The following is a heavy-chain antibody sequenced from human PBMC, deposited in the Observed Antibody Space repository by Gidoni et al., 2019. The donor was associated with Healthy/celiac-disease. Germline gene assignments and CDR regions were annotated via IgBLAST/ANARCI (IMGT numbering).Heavy chain of an antibody. CDR3: ARRRLVVVVPAAISGRGAFDI. CDR2: INPSGST. CDR1: GGSFSGSY. D-gene: IGHD2-2*02. J-gene: IGHJ3*02. Sequence: QVQLQQWGAGLLKPSETLSLTCPVYGGSFSGSYWSWIRQPPGKGLEWIGEINPSGSTNYNPSLKSRVTISVDTSKNQFSLKLSSVTAADTAVYYCARRRLVVVVPAAISGRGAFDIWGQGTMVTVSS. V-gene: IGHV4-34*01.